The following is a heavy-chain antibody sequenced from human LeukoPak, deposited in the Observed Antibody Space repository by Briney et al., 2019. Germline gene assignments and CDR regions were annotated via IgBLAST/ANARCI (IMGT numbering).Heavy chain of an antibody. CDR2: IHYSGSS. Sequence: SETLSLTCTVSGGSISSYYWSWIRQPPGKGLEWIGYIHYSGSSNYNPSLKSRVTISVDTPKNQFSLNLRSVTAADTAVYYCARDSSGYRRGSFDYWGQGTLVTVSS. J-gene: IGHJ4*02. CDR1: GGSISSYY. D-gene: IGHD3-22*01. CDR3: ARDSSGYRRGSFDY. V-gene: IGHV4-59*01.